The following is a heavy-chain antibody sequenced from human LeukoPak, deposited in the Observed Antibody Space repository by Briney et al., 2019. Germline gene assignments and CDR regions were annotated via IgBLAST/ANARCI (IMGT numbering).Heavy chain of an antibody. D-gene: IGHD6-13*01. CDR2: ISAYNGNT. CDR3: ARAARWPISSSYFDY. J-gene: IGHJ4*02. CDR1: GYTFTGYY. Sequence: ASVKVSCKASGYTFTGYYMHWVRQAPGQGLEWMGWISAYNGNTNYAQKFQGRVTMTRDTSISTAYMELSRLRSDDTAVYYCARAARWPISSSYFDYWGQGTLVTVSS. V-gene: IGHV1-2*02.